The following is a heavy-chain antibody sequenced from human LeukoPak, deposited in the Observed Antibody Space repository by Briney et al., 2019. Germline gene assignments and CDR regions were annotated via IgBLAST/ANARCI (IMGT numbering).Heavy chain of an antibody. CDR3: ARELGGIDY. J-gene: IGHJ4*02. CDR1: GASVSSGSYY. V-gene: IGHV4-61*03. CDR2: IYYSGST. D-gene: IGHD3-16*01. Sequence: SETLSLTCNVSGASVSSGSYYWSWIRQPPGKELEWIGYIYYSGSTSYNPSLKSRVTISVDTSKNHFSLKLSSVTAADTAVYYCARELGGIDYWGQGTLVTVSS.